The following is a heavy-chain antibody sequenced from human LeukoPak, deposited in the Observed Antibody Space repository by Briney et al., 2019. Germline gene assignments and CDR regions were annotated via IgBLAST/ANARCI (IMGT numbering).Heavy chain of an antibody. CDR3: ARGVEPLAANTLAY. Sequence: GGSLRPSCAASGFTVITNDMTWVRQAPGKGLEWDSVLYSDGNTKYADSVQGRFTISRDNSKNTLYLEMNSLSPDDTAVYYCARGVEPLAANTLAYWGQGTLVTVSS. D-gene: IGHD1-14*01. V-gene: IGHV3-53*01. J-gene: IGHJ4*02. CDR2: LYSDGNT. CDR1: GFTVITND.